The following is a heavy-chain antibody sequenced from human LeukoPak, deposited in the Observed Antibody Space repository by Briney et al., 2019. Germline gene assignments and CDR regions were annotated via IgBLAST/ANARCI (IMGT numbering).Heavy chain of an antibody. CDR2: ISGSGGST. CDR3: AKAPLGSCSHVSCYYLDV. J-gene: IGHJ6*03. D-gene: IGHD2-15*01. Sequence: GGSLRLSCAASGFTFSSYAMSWVRQAPGKGLEWVSAISGSGGSTYYADSVKGRFTISRDNSKNTLYLQMNSLRAEDTAIYYCAKAPLGSCSHVSCYYLDVWGKRTTVTVSS. V-gene: IGHV3-23*01. CDR1: GFTFSSYA.